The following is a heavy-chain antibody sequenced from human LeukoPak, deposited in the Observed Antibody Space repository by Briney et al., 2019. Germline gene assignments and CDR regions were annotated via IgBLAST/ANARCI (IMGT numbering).Heavy chain of an antibody. J-gene: IGHJ4*02. Sequence: SETLSLTCSVSGGSISSGDHYWSWIRQLPGKGLEWIGYISYGGSTFYNQSLKSRVTISVDTSKNQFSLKLSSVTAADTAVYYCARGRGDGYNEWFLFDYWGQGTLVTVSS. V-gene: IGHV4-30-4*02. D-gene: IGHD5-24*01. CDR1: GGSISSGDHY. CDR3: ARGRGDGYNEWFLFDY. CDR2: ISYGGST.